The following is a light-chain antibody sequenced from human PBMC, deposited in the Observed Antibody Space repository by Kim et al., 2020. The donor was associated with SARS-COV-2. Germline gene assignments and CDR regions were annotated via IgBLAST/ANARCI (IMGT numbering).Light chain of an antibody. J-gene: IGKJ1*01. V-gene: IGKV1-5*03. CDR1: QSINSW. Sequence: DIHMTQSPSNLSASVGDRVTITCRASQSINSWLAWYQQKSGKAPKLLIHRASTLESGVPSRFSGSESGTEFTLTISSLQPDDFATFYCQLSNTNPLTFGQGTKVDIK. CDR3: QLSNTNPLT. CDR2: RAS.